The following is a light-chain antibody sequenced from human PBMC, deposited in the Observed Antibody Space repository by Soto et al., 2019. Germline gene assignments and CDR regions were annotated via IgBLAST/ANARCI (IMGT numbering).Light chain of an antibody. V-gene: IGKV1-5*03. J-gene: IGKJ4*01. Sequence: DIQMTQSPSTLSASVGDRVTITCRASQSISSWLAWYQQKPGKAPKLLIYKASSLESGVPSRFSGSGSGTEFTLTISSLQPDDFATYYCQQFGGGTKVEIK. CDR1: QSISSW. CDR3: QQ. CDR2: KAS.